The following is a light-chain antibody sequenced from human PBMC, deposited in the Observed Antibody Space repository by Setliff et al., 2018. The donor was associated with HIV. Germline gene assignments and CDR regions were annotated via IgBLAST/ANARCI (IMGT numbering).Light chain of an antibody. CDR3: AYFTKSGSYV. V-gene: IGLV2-14*03. Sequence: QSVLSQPAAVSGSPGQTITISCSGTDRDIGAYNHVSWYQQHPGKAPKLMISDVNNRPSGVSNRFSGSRSGNTASLTISIVQPEDEADYFCAYFTKSGSYVFGTGTKATVL. CDR1: DRDIGAYNH. J-gene: IGLJ1*01. CDR2: DVN.